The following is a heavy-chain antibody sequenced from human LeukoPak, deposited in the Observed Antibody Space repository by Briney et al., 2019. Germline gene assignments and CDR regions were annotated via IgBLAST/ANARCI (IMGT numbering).Heavy chain of an antibody. D-gene: IGHD6-19*01. Sequence: GGSLRLSCAASGFTLSSYAMSWVRQAPGKGLEWVSAISGSGGSTYYADSVKGRFTISRDNSKNTLYLQMNSLRAEDTAVYYCARGGSGIAVAGTNYWGQGTLVTVSS. J-gene: IGHJ4*02. CDR1: GFTLSSYA. CDR2: ISGSGGST. V-gene: IGHV3-23*01. CDR3: ARGGSGIAVAGTNY.